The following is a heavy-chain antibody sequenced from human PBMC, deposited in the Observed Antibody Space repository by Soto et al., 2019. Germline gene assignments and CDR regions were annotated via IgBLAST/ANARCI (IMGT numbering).Heavy chain of an antibody. CDR3: ARDSGAKLSLS. CDR1: GGTFSSYR. J-gene: IGHJ4*02. CDR2: IVPIYRTA. Sequence: ASVKVSCKASGGTFSSYRFNWVRQARGQGLEWLGGIVPIYRTADYAQKFQGRVTITADESTRTVYLELSSLKSQDTALYYCARDSGAKLSLSWGQGTMVTVSS. D-gene: IGHD3-10*01. V-gene: IGHV1-69*13.